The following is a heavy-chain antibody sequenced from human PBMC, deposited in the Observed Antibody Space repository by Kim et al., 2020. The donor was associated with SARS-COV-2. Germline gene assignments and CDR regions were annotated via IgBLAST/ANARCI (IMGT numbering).Heavy chain of an antibody. Sequence: DGGTTDYAAPVKGRFTISRDDSKNTLYLQMNSLKTEDTAVYYCTTEAYGYWGQGTLVTVSS. CDR2: DGGTT. CDR3: TTEAYGY. V-gene: IGHV3-15*01. J-gene: IGHJ4*02. D-gene: IGHD4-17*01.